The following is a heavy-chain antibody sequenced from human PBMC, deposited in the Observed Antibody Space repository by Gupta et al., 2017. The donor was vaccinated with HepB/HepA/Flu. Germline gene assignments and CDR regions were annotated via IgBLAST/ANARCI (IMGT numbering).Heavy chain of an antibody. CDR3: VKLDPDLAGMDV. V-gene: IGHV4-39*01. CDR2: IYYSGST. CDR1: GGSISSSSYY. J-gene: IGHJ6*02. D-gene: IGHD5-18*01. Sequence: VPGGSISSSSYYWGWIRQPPGKGLEWIGSIYYSGSTYYNPSLKSRVTISVDTSKNQFSLKLSSVTAADTAVYYCVKLDPDLAGMDVWGQGTTVTVSS.